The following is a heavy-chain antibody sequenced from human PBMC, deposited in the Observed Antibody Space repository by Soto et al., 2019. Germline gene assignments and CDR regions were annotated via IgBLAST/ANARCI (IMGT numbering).Heavy chain of an antibody. D-gene: IGHD2-2*01. J-gene: IGHJ6*03. CDR3: ARTGRVPAAKGARGLYYYYMDV. CDR1: GYTFTSYA. Sequence: QVQLVQSGAEVKKPGASVKVSCKASGYTFTSYAMHWVRQAPGQRLEWMGWINAGNGNTKYSQKFQGRVTITRDTSASTAYMELSSLRSEDTAVYYCARTGRVPAAKGARGLYYYYMDVWGKGTTVTVSS. CDR2: INAGNGNT. V-gene: IGHV1-3*01.